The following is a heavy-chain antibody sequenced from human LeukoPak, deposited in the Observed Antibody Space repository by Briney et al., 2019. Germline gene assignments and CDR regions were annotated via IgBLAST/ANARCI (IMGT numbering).Heavy chain of an antibody. Sequence: GASVKVSCKASGGTFSSYAISWVRQAPGQGLEWMGRIIPIFGTANYAQKFQGRVTMTRDTSTSTVYMELSSLRSEDTAVYYCARGYCSSTSCYTGDAFDIWGQGTMVTVSS. CDR3: ARGYCSSTSCYTGDAFDI. J-gene: IGHJ3*02. CDR1: GGTFSSYA. D-gene: IGHD2-2*02. CDR2: IIPIFGTA. V-gene: IGHV1-69*05.